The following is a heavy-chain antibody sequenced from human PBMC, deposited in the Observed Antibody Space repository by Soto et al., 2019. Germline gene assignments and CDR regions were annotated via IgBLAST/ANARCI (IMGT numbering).Heavy chain of an antibody. CDR1: GGSFSSHG. CDR3: ASERSAQYFDF. J-gene: IGHJ4*02. V-gene: IGHV1-69*06. D-gene: IGHD1-26*01. Sequence: QVQLVQSGTVVQRRGSSVKVSCQASGGSFSSHGMAWVRQAPGQGLEWMGGIIPTFGTATYAPKFQGRVTITADTSRHTAYMELSSLRSEDTAVYYCASERSAQYFDFWGQGTLITVSS. CDR2: IIPTFGTA.